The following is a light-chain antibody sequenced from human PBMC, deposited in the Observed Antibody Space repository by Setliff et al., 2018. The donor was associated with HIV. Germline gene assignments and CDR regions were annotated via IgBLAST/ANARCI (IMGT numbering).Light chain of an antibody. CDR1: SSDVDSYNY. CDR3: CSYAGSYTPVI. J-gene: IGLJ2*01. V-gene: IGLV2-11*01. CDR2: DVT. Sequence: QSALTQPRSVSGSPGQSVTISCTGTSSDVDSYNYVSWYQQHPGKAPKLMIYDVTKRPSGVPDRFSGSKSGNTASLTISGLQAEDEADYYCCSYAGSYTPVIFGGGTKVTVL.